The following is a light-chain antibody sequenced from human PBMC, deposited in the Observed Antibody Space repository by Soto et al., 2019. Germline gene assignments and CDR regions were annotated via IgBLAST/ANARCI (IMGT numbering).Light chain of an antibody. J-gene: IGKJ4*01. CDR2: GAS. CDR3: QQYGSSWGT. Sequence: EIVLTQSPGTLSLSPGERATLSCRASQSVSSSDLAWYQQKPGQAPRLLIHGASSRATGIPDRFSGSWSGTDFTLTISRLEPEDFAVYYCQQYGSSWGTFGGGTKVEIK. V-gene: IGKV3-20*01. CDR1: QSVSSSD.